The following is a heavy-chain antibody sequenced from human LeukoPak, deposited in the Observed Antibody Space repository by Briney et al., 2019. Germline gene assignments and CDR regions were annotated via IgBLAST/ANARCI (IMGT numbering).Heavy chain of an antibody. CDR1: GGSISSYY. Sequence: PSETLSLTCTVSGGSISSYYWSWIRQPPGRGLEWIGCIYYSGGTKYNPSLTSRVTISVDTSKNQFSLKLSSVTAAGTAVYYCARSLDYWGQGTLVTVSS. CDR3: ARSLDY. CDR2: IYYSGGT. J-gene: IGHJ4*02. V-gene: IGHV4-59*08.